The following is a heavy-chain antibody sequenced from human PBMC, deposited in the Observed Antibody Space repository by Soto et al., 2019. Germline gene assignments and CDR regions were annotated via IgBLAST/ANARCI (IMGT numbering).Heavy chain of an antibody. V-gene: IGHV3-33*01. CDR2: IWYDGSNK. Sequence: PGGSLRLSCAASGFTFSSYGMHWVRQAPGKGLEWVAVIWYDGSNKYYADSVKGRFTISRDNSKNTLYLQMNSLRAEDTAVYYCARGTRASIAAAGFDYWGQGTLVTVSS. D-gene: IGHD6-13*01. CDR3: ARGTRASIAAAGFDY. CDR1: GFTFSSYG. J-gene: IGHJ4*02.